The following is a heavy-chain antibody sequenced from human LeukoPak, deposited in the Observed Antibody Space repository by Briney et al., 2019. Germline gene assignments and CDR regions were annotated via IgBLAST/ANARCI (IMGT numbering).Heavy chain of an antibody. D-gene: IGHD5-12*01. CDR1: GSTFNIYW. CDR3: ARGPYGGYAVDY. J-gene: IGHJ4*02. Sequence: PGGSLRLSCAASGSTFNIYWMHWVRQAPGKGLVWVSGINSDESSTSYADSVKGRFTISRGNVKNMLYLQMNSLRAEDTAVYYCARGPYGGYAVDYWGQGTLVTVSS. CDR2: INSDESST. V-gene: IGHV3-74*01.